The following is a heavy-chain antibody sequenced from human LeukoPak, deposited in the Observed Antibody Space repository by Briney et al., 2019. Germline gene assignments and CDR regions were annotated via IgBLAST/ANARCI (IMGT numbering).Heavy chain of an antibody. J-gene: IGHJ3*01. CDR3: ARGIFGMVLNAFDL. CDR2: ISYGGST. V-gene: IGHV4-59*01. D-gene: IGHD3-3*01. CDR1: GGSISSYY. Sequence: SETLSLTCTVSGGSISSYYWAWIRQPPGRGLEWVGYISYGGSTNYNPSLKSRVTISVDTSTNQFSLKLSSVTAADTAVYYCARGIFGMVLNAFDLWGRGTMVTVSS.